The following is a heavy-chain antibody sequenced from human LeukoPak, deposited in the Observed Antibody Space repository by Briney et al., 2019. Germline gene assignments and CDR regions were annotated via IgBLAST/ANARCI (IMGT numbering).Heavy chain of an antibody. V-gene: IGHV4-59*01. CDR1: GGSISNSY. D-gene: IGHD3-16*02. CDR2: IYYSGST. J-gene: IGHJ5*02. Sequence: SETLSLTCTVSGGSISNSYWSWIRQPPGKGLEWIGYIYYSGSTNYNPSLKSRVTISVDTSKNQFSLKLGSMTATDTAVYYCARDRWQNWFDPWGQGTLVTVSS. CDR3: ARDRWQNWFDP.